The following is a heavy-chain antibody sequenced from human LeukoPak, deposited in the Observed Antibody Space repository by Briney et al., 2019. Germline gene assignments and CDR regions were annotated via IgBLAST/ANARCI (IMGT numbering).Heavy chain of an antibody. Sequence: PGGSLRLSCAASGFTFSSYAMSWVRQAPGKGLEWVSAISGSGGSTYYADSVKGRFTISRDNSKNTLYLQMNSLRAEDTAVYYCAKDKKGIWFGEHYYYMDVWGKGTTVTVSS. CDR3: AKDKKGIWFGEHYYYMDV. V-gene: IGHV3-23*01. D-gene: IGHD3-10*01. CDR1: GFTFSSYA. J-gene: IGHJ6*03. CDR2: ISGSGGST.